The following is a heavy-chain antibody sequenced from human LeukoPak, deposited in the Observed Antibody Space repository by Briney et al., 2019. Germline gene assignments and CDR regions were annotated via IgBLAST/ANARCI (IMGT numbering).Heavy chain of an antibody. V-gene: IGHV4-34*01. J-gene: IGHJ4*02. CDR3: ARSEAGAAAILFDY. CDR2: INHSGST. Sequence: SETLSLTCAVYGGSFSGYYWSRIRQPPGKGLEWIGEINHSGSTNYNPSLKSRVTISVDTSKNQFSLKLSSVTAADTAVYYCARSEAGAAAILFDYWGQGTLVTVSS. D-gene: IGHD2-2*02. CDR1: GGSFSGYY.